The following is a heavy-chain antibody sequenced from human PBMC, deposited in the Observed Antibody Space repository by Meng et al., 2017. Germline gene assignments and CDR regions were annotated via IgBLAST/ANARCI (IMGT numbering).Heavy chain of an antibody. CDR2: ISYDGSNK. CDR1: GFTFSSYA. J-gene: IGHJ6*02. D-gene: IGHD3-10*01. CDR3: VSDRGYALMYSYYGMDV. V-gene: IGHV3-30*01. Sequence: GESLKISCAASGFTFSSYAMHWVRQAPGKGLEWVAVISYDGSNKYSADSVKGRFTITRDNSKNTLYLQMNSLRAEDTAVYYCVSDRGYALMYSYYGMDVWGQGTTVTVSS.